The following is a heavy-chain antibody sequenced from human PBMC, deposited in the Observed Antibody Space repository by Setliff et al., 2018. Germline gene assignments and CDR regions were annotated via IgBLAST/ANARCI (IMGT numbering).Heavy chain of an antibody. CDR1: GGSFSDYY. Sequence: PSETLSLTCAVYGGSFSDYYWSWIRQPPGKGLEWIGEINHSGSTNYNQSLKSRVTLSVDASKNQFSLQLTSVTAADTAIYYCARGGGSVLPNYYYFNYMDVWGKGTTVTVSS. J-gene: IGHJ6*03. V-gene: IGHV4-34*01. CDR3: ARGGGSVLPNYYYFNYMDV. CDR2: INHSGST. D-gene: IGHD2-15*01.